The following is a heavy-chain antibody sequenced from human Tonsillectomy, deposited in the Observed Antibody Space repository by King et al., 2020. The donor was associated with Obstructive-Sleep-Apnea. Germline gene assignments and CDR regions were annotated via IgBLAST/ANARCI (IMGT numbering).Heavy chain of an antibody. Sequence: QLVQSGAEGKKPGASVKVSCKASGYTFTGYYMHWVRQAPGLGLEWMGWINPKSGGTNYALKFQGRVTMTRDTSLSTAYMELSGLRSDDTAVYYCARDLSTGDSTGYFYGQSLNWLDPWGQGTLVTVSS. J-gene: IGHJ5*02. V-gene: IGHV1-2*02. D-gene: IGHD3-22*01. CDR3: ARDLSTGDSTGYFYGQSLNWLDP. CDR1: GYTFTGYY. CDR2: INPKSGGT.